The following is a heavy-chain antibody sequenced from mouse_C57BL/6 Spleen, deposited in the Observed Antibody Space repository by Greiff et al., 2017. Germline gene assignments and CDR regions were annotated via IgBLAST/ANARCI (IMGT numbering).Heavy chain of an antibody. CDR1: GYSFTGYF. V-gene: IGHV1-20*01. J-gene: IGHJ3*01. CDR3: ARWGAYYYDYDGEAY. Sequence: EVQLQQSGPELVKPGDSVTISCKASGYSFTGYFMNWVMQSHGKSLEWIGRINPYNGDTFYNQKFKGKATLTVDKSSSTAHMELRSLTSEDSAVYYGARWGAYYYDYDGEAYWGQGTLVTVSA. CDR2: INPYNGDT. D-gene: IGHD2-4*01.